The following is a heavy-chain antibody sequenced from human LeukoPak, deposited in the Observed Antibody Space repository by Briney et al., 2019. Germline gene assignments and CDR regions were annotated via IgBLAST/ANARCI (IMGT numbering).Heavy chain of an antibody. CDR1: GHTFLSHG. V-gene: IGHV1-18*01. CDR3: ARSQAVVSSSLYYYYMDV. J-gene: IGHJ6*03. D-gene: IGHD2-2*01. Sequence: GASVKVSCKASGHTFLSHGFSWVRQAPGQGLEWMGWTSANNRNTNYAQRLQGRVTMTTDTSTNTAYMELRTLRSDDTAVYYCARSQAVVSSSLYYYYMDVWGKGTTIIVSS. CDR2: TSANNRNT.